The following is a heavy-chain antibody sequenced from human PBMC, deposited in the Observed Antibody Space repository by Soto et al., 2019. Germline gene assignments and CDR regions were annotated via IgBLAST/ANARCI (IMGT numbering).Heavy chain of an antibody. CDR3: ARGGVPAALDI. J-gene: IGHJ3*02. D-gene: IGHD3-10*01. Sequence: EVQLVESGGGLVQPGGSLRLSCTVSGFTLRNYYMHWARQAPGKGLVWVSHINGDGRTTNYADSVKGRFTISRDNAKNTLYLQMNSRRVEDTAVYYCARGGVPAALDIWGEGTMVPVSS. CDR1: GFTLRNYY. CDR2: INGDGRTT. V-gene: IGHV3-74*01.